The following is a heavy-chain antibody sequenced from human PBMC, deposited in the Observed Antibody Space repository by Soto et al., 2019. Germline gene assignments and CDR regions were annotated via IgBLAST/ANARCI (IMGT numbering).Heavy chain of an antibody. D-gene: IGHD5-12*01. J-gene: IGHJ6*02. CDR3: ARGQGGGGYDSSDYYGMDV. Sequence: PSETLSLTCTVSGGSISSYYWSWIRQPPGKGLEWIGYIYYSGSTNYNPSLKSRVTISVDTSKNQFSLKLSSVTAADTAGYYCARGQGGGGYDSSDYYGMDVWGQGNTVPVSS. CDR2: IYYSGST. V-gene: IGHV4-59*01. CDR1: GGSISSYY.